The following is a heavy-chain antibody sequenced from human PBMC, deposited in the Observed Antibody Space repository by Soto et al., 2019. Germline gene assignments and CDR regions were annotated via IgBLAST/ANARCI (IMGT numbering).Heavy chain of an antibody. CDR3: ASSSSSYYYMDV. J-gene: IGHJ6*03. CDR1: GFTFSSYS. CDR2: ISSSSSYI. D-gene: IGHD6-6*01. V-gene: IGHV3-21*01. Sequence: GGSLRLSCAASGFTFSSYSMNWVRQAPGKGLEWVSSISSSSSYIYYADSVKGRFTISRDNAKNSLYLQMNSLRAEDTAVYYCASSSSSYYYMDVWGKGTTVTVSS.